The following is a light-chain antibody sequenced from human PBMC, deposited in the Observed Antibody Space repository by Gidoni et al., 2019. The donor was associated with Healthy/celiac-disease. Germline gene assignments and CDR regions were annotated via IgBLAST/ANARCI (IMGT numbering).Light chain of an antibody. CDR1: SSDVASYNL. J-gene: IGLJ3*02. CDR3: CSYAGSSTV. CDR2: EGS. Sequence: QSALTQPASVSGPPGQSITISCTGTSSDVASYNLVSWYQQHPGKAPKLMIYEGSKRPSGVSNRFSGSKSGNTASLTISGLQAEDEADYYCCSYAGSSTVFGGGTKLTVL. V-gene: IGLV2-23*01.